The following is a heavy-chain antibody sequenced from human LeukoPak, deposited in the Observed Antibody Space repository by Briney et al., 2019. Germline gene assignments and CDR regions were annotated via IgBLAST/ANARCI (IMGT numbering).Heavy chain of an antibody. CDR2: INPNSSGT. Sequence: GASVKVSCKASGYSFTAYYIHWVRQAPGQGLEWMGWINPNSSGTNYAQKFQGRVTMTRDTSISTVYMELSRVRSDDTAVYYCARDLIVVVNPKPEYFQHWGQGTLVTVSS. J-gene: IGHJ1*01. D-gene: IGHD3-22*01. V-gene: IGHV1-2*02. CDR1: GYSFTAYY. CDR3: ARDLIVVVNPKPEYFQH.